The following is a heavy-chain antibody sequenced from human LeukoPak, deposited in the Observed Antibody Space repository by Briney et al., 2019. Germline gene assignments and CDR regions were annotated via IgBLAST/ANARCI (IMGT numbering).Heavy chain of an antibody. D-gene: IGHD2-21*02. CDR3: ASNVLLVTGSGDF. V-gene: IGHV4-39*07. Sequence: SEALSLTCNVSGGSLTSTTNYWGWIRQPPGRGLEWIGNIYYRGSTYYNPSLKSRVTISLDTSKNQFSLKLSSVTAADTAVYYCASNVLLVTGSGDFWGQGTLVTVSS. CDR1: GGSLTSTTNY. CDR2: IYYRGST. J-gene: IGHJ4*02.